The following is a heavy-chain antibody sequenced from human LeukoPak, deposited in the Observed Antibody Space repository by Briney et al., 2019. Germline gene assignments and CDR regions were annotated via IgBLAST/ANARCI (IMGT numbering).Heavy chain of an antibody. CDR3: ARDALGTNYETVAGYYFDY. CDR2: ISRSSYSI. V-gene: IGHV3-21*01. J-gene: IGHJ4*02. CDR1: GFTFSSYS. Sequence: SGGSLRLSCAASGFTFSSYSMNWVRQAPGKGLEWVSSISRSSYSIYYADSVKGRFTISRDNAKNSLYLQMNSLRAEDTAVYYCARDALGTNYETVAGYYFDYWGQGTLVTVSS. D-gene: IGHD6-19*01.